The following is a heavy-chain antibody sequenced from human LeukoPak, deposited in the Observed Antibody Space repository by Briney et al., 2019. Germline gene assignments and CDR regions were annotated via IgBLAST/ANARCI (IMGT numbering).Heavy chain of an antibody. Sequence: PGGSLRLSCAASGFTFSSYAMSWVRQAPGKGLEWVSAISGSGGSTYYADSVKGRFTISRDNSKNTLYLQMNSLRAEDTAVYYCAKFTYYYGSGRVMCEFDPWGQGTLVTVSS. D-gene: IGHD3-10*01. V-gene: IGHV3-23*01. J-gene: IGHJ5*02. CDR2: ISGSGGST. CDR1: GFTFSSYA. CDR3: AKFTYYYGSGRVMCEFDP.